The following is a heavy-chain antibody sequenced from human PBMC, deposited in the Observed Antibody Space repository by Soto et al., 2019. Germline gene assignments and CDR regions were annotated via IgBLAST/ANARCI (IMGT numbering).Heavy chain of an antibody. J-gene: IGHJ6*02. V-gene: IGHV4-31*03. CDR2: IYYSGST. CDR1: GGSISSGGYY. Sequence: SETLSLTCTVSGGSISSGGYYWSWIRQHPGKGLEWIGYIYYSGSTYYNPSLKSRVTISVDTSKNQFSLKLSSVTAADTAVYYCARLKAWDDFWSGYYTGGGVGDYYGMDVWGQGTTVTVSS. D-gene: IGHD3-3*01. CDR3: ARLKAWDDFWSGYYTGGGVGDYYGMDV.